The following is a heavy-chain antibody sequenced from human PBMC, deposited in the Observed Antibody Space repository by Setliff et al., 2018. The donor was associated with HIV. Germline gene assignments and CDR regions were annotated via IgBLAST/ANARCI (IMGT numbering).Heavy chain of an antibody. J-gene: IGHJ6*03. D-gene: IGHD6-13*01. V-gene: IGHV4-34*01. Sequence: PSETLSLTCAVYGASFSDYYWSWIRQSPGKGLEWIGEINHSGSTSYNPPLSSRLTISVDTSKNQVSLRLSSVTAEDTGVYYCARHRDPPSTSWIFYYYYMDLWGGGTTVTVSS. CDR3: ARHRDPPSTSWIFYYYYMDL. CDR2: INHSGST. CDR1: GASFSDYY.